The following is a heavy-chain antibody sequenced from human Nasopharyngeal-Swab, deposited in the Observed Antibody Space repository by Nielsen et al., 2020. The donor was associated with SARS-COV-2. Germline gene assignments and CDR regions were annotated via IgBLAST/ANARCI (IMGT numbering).Heavy chain of an antibody. CDR2: INGEGSST. Sequence: GGSLRLSCAASGFSISQYWMHWVRQAPGKGLVWVSHINGEGSSTTYADSVKGRFTISRDNAKNTLYLQMNSLRAEDTAIYYCARDGNAAVDLDYWGQGTLATVSS. CDR1: GFSISQYW. CDR3: ARDGNAAVDLDY. J-gene: IGHJ4*02. D-gene: IGHD6-19*01. V-gene: IGHV3-74*01.